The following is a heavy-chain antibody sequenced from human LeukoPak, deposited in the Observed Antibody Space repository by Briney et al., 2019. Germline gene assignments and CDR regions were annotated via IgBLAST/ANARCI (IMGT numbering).Heavy chain of an antibody. D-gene: IGHD3-22*01. CDR2: ISWNSGSI. CDR3: AKGPHYYDSSGYYHWFDP. V-gene: IGHV3-9*01. CDR1: GFTFDGYA. Sequence: GRSLRLSCAASGFTFDGYAMHWVRQAPGKGLEWVSGISWNSGSIGYADSVKGRFTISRDNAKNSLYLQMNSLRAEDTALYYCAKGPHYYDSSGYYHWFDPWGQGTLVTVSS. J-gene: IGHJ5*02.